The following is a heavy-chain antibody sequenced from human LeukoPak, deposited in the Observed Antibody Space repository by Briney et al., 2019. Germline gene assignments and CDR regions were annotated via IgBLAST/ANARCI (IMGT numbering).Heavy chain of an antibody. CDR3: AKALTSVTIFGVVPDAFDI. CDR2: ISGSGGST. V-gene: IGHV3-23*01. Sequence: GGSLRLSCAASGFTFSSYAMSWVRQAPGKGLEWGSAISGSGGSTYYADSVKGRFTISRDNSKNTLYLQMNSLRAEDTAVYYCAKALTSVTIFGVVPDAFDIWGQGTMVTVSS. J-gene: IGHJ3*02. CDR1: GFTFSSYA. D-gene: IGHD3-3*01.